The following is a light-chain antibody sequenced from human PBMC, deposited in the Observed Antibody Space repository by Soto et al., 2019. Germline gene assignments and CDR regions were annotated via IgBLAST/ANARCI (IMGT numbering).Light chain of an antibody. V-gene: IGKV1-8*01. Sequence: AIRMTQSPSSFSASTGDRVTITCRASQGISSYLAWYQQKPGKAPKLLIYAASTLQSGVPSRFSGSGSGTDFTLNISCLQSEDFATYYCQQYYSYHPAWTFGQGTKVEIK. CDR3: QQYYSYHPAWT. CDR1: QGISSY. J-gene: IGKJ1*01. CDR2: AAS.